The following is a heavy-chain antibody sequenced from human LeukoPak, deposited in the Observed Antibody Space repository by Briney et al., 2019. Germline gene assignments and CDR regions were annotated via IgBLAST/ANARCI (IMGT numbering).Heavy chain of an antibody. Sequence: GGSLRLSCAASGFTFEDYAMHWVRQAPGKGLEWVSLISGDGGSTYYADSVKGRFTISRDNSKNSLYLQMNSLRTEDTALYYCAKGGYCSGGSCYSYFDYWGQGTLVTVSS. D-gene: IGHD2-15*01. CDR2: ISGDGGST. CDR1: GFTFEDYA. J-gene: IGHJ4*02. CDR3: AKGGYCSGGSCYSYFDY. V-gene: IGHV3-43*02.